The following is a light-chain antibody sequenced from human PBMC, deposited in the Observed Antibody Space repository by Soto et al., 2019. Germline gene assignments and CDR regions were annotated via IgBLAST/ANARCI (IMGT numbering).Light chain of an antibody. J-gene: IGLJ3*02. V-gene: IGLV1-47*01. CDR2: RNN. Sequence: QSVLTQPPSASGTPGQRVTISCSGSSSNIGSNYVYWYQQLPGTAPKLLIYRNNQRPSGVPDRFSGSKSGTSASLAISGLRSEDEADYYCQTWGTGMVFGGGTKVTVL. CDR1: SSNIGSNY. CDR3: QTWGTGMV.